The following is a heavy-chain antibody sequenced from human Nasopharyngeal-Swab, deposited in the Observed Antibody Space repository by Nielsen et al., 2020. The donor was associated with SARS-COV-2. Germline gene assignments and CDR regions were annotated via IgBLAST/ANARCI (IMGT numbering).Heavy chain of an antibody. V-gene: IGHV3-53*01. J-gene: IGHJ4*02. Sequence: GESLKISCEVSGFSVSYNYMSWVRQAPGKGLEWVAVIYSRGETHYTDSVRGRFTISRDNSKNMVNLQLNSLRAEDTAVYYCARMDFIASRDYWGQGTLVNVSS. D-gene: IGHD6-13*01. CDR3: ARMDFIASRDY. CDR1: GFSVSYNY. CDR2: IYSRGET.